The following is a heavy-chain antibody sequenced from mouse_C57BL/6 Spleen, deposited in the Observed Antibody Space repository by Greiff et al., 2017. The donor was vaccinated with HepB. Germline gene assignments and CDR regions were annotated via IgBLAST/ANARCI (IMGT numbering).Heavy chain of an antibody. Sequence: EVHLVESEGGLVQPGSSMKLSCTASGFTFSDYYMAWVRQVPEKGLEWVANINYDGSSTYYLDSLKSRFIISRDNAKNILYLQMSSLKSEDTATYYCARVLGSSLFDYWGQGTTLTVSS. CDR1: GFTFSDYY. CDR3: ARVLGSSLFDY. D-gene: IGHD1-1*01. CDR2: INYDGSST. V-gene: IGHV5-16*01. J-gene: IGHJ2*01.